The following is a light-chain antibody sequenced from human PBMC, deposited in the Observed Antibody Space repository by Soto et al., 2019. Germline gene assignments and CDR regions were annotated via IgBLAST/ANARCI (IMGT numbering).Light chain of an antibody. CDR2: DVN. J-gene: IGLJ2*01. CDR3: SSYTSSSTQVV. Sequence: QSVLTQPASVSGSPGQSITISCTGTSSDVGGYNYVSWYQQHPGKAPKLMIYDVNNRPSGVSNRFSGSKSGNTASLTISGLQAEDEADYYCSSYTSSSTQVVFGGGTKLTVL. V-gene: IGLV2-14*01. CDR1: SSDVGGYNY.